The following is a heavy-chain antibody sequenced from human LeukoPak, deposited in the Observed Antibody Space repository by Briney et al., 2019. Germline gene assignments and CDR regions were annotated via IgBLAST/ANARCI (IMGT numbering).Heavy chain of an antibody. V-gene: IGHV3-23*01. CDR1: GFTFSSYG. D-gene: IGHD3-9*01. Sequence: PGGPLRLSCAASGFTFSSYGMSWVRQAPGKGLEWVSAISGSGGSTHYADSVKGRFTISRDNSKNTLYLQMNSLRAEDTAVYYCAKVDILTGYYHSHFDYWGQGTMVTVSS. CDR3: AKVDILTGYYHSHFDY. J-gene: IGHJ4*02. CDR2: ISGSGGST.